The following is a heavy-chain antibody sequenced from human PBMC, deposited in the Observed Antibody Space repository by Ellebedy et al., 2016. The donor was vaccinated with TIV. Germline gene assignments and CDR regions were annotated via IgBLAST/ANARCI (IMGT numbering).Heavy chain of an antibody. CDR1: GFTFSSYS. V-gene: IGHV3-48*01. CDR3: ARGQGTLQYIDWLGHYYYGMDV. Sequence: GESLKISCAASGFTFSSYSMNWVRQAPEKGLEWVSYISSSSSTLYYADSVKGRFTISRDNDKNSLYLQMNSLRAEDTAVYYFARGQGTLQYIDWLGHYYYGMDVWGQGTTVTVSS. D-gene: IGHD3-9*01. CDR2: ISSSSSTL. J-gene: IGHJ6*02.